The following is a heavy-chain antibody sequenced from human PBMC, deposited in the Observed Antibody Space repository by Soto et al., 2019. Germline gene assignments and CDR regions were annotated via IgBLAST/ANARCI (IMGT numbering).Heavy chain of an antibody. V-gene: IGHV1-69*06. CDR3: ARVLEYSSSWSPFDY. CDR2: IIPIFGTA. D-gene: IGHD6-13*01. J-gene: IGHJ4*02. CDR1: GGTFSSYA. Sequence: QVQLVQSGAEVKKPGSSVKVSCKASGGTFSSYAISWVRQAPGQGLEWMGGIIPIFGTANYAQKFQGRVTMTRDTSTSTVYMELSSMRSEDTAVYYCARVLEYSSSWSPFDYWGQGTLVTVSS.